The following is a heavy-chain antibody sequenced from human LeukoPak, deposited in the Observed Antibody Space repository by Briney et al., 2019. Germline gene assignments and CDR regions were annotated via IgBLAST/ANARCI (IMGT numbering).Heavy chain of an antibody. J-gene: IGHJ4*02. CDR1: GFTFNNYW. Sequence: GGSLRLSRAASGFTFNNYWMTWVRQPPGKGLEWVAHIKEDESDEYYVDSVRGRFTASRDNAKNSVNLQMNSLRVEDTAVYYCARWRGRQSEFDYWGQGTLVTVSS. D-gene: IGHD1-1*01. CDR2: IKEDESDE. CDR3: ARWRGRQSEFDY. V-gene: IGHV3-7*01.